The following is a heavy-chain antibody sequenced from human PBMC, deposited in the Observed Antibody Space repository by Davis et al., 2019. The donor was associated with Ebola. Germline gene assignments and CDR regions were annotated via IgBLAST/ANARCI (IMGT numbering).Heavy chain of an antibody. Sequence: GESLKLSCAASGFTFNDYVMHWVRQVPAKGLEWVAVISANGGITYFADSVKGRFTISRDTCKNSLYLQMNSLRTEDTALYYCAKESTSDFWKGFHQYFDSWGQGNLVTVSP. CDR3: AKESTSDFWKGFHQYFDS. V-gene: IGHV3-43*02. CDR1: GFTFNDYV. CDR2: ISANGGIT. J-gene: IGHJ4*02. D-gene: IGHD3-3*01.